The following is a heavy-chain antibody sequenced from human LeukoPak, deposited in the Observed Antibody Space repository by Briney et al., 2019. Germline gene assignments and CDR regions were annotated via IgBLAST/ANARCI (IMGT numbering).Heavy chain of an antibody. V-gene: IGHV1-8*03. CDR3: ARAGGAYCSSTSCPLYY. D-gene: IGHD2-2*01. CDR1: GYTFTSYD. J-gene: IGHJ4*02. Sequence: ASVKVSCKASGYTFTSYDINWVRQATGQGLEWMGWMNPNSGNTGYAQKFQGRVTITRDTSASTAYMELSSLRSEDMAVYYCARAGGAYCSSTSCPLYYWGQGTLVTVSS. CDR2: MNPNSGNT.